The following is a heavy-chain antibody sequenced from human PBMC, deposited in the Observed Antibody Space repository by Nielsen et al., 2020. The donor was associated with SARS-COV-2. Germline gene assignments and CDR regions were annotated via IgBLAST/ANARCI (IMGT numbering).Heavy chain of an antibody. J-gene: IGHJ6*02. Sequence: ASVKVSCKASGYTFTSYGISWVRQAPGQGLEWMGWISAYNGNTDYAQKLQGRVTMTTDTSTSTAYMELRSLRSDDTAVYYCAGGEPWDTIDPYYYYYGMDVWGQGTTVTVSS. CDR1: GYTFTSYG. D-gene: IGHD1-26*01. V-gene: IGHV1-18*01. CDR2: ISAYNGNT. CDR3: AGGEPWDTIDPYYYYYGMDV.